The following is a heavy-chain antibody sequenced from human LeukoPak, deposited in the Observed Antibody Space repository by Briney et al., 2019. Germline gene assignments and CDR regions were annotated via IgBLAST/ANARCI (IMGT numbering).Heavy chain of an antibody. CDR1: GFTFSNYN. CDR3: AREGSKYWYFDL. J-gene: IGHJ2*01. Sequence: GGSLRLSCAASGFTFSNYNMNWVRQAPGKGLEWVSSFSSSSSYIYYADSVKGRFTISRDNSKNTLYLQMNSLRAEDTAVYYCAREGSKYWYFDLWGRGTLVTVSS. D-gene: IGHD3-10*01. CDR2: FSSSSSYI. V-gene: IGHV3-21*04.